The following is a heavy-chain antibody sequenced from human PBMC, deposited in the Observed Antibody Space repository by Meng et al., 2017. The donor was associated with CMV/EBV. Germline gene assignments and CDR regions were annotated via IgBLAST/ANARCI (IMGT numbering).Heavy chain of an antibody. CDR2: ISSSGSTI. CDR1: GFTFSSYE. D-gene: IGHD4-17*01. V-gene: IGHV3-48*03. Sequence: GESLKISCAASGFTFSSYEMNWVRQAPGKGLEWVSYISSSGSTIYYADSVKGRFTISRDNAKNSLYLQMNSLGAEDTAVYYCARDSNMDYGDYFNWFDPWGQGTLVTVSS. CDR3: ARDSNMDYGDYFNWFDP. J-gene: IGHJ5*02.